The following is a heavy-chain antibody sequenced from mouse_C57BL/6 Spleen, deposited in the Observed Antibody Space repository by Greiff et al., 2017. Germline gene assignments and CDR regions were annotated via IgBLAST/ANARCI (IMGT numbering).Heavy chain of an antibody. Sequence: QVQLQQSGAELMKPGASVKLSCKATGYKFTGYWIEWVKPRPGHGLEWIGQILPGSGSTNYNEKFKGKATSTSDTSSNTAYMQLSSLTTEDSAIYYCASGQLRLHFDYWGQGTTLTVSS. J-gene: IGHJ2*01. CDR3: ASGQLRLHFDY. CDR2: ILPGSGST. D-gene: IGHD3-2*02. V-gene: IGHV1-9*01. CDR1: GYKFTGYW.